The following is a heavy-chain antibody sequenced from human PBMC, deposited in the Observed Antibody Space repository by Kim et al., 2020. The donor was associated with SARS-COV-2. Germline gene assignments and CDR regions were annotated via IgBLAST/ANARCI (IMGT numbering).Heavy chain of an antibody. Sequence: SYADSVKGRFTISRDNPKNTLYLQMNSLRAEDTAVYYCARVVPGTNIFDYWGQGTLVTVSS. CDR3: ARVVPGTNIFDY. V-gene: IGHV3-74*01. D-gene: IGHD1-7*01. J-gene: IGHJ4*02.